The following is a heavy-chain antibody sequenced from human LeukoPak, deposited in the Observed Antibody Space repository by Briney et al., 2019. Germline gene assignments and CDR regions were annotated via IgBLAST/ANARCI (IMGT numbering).Heavy chain of an antibody. Sequence: PGGSLRLSCAASGFTFSSYWMTWVRQAPGKGLEWVANIKHDGSEKYYVDSVKGRFTISRDNAKNSLYLQMNSLRAEDTAVYYCARDAFSRISIFGVVSYAFDIWGQGTMVTVSS. J-gene: IGHJ3*02. CDR3: ARDAFSRISIFGVVSYAFDI. CDR1: GFTFSSYW. CDR2: IKHDGSEK. V-gene: IGHV3-7*01. D-gene: IGHD3-3*01.